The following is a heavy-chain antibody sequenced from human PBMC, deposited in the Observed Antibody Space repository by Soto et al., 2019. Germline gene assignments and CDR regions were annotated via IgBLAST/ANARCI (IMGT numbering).Heavy chain of an antibody. D-gene: IGHD2-2*01. CDR2: MNPNSGNT. Sequence: ASVKVSCKASGYTFTSYGISWVRQAPGQGLERMGWMNPNSGNTSYAQKFRGRVTMTRNTSISTAYMELSSLRSEDTAVYYCSLLVPAAYRIDNWFDPWGQGTLVTVSS. CDR1: GYTFTSYG. V-gene: IGHV1-8*02. J-gene: IGHJ5*02. CDR3: SLLVPAAYRIDNWFDP.